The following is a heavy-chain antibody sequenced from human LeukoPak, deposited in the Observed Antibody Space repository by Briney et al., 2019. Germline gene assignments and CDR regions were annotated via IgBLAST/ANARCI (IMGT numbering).Heavy chain of an antibody. CDR3: ARDGVSGSYSSDY. J-gene: IGHJ4*02. Sequence: VSVTVSCKASGYTFTGYYMHWVRQAPGQGLEWMGWINPNSGGTNYSQKFQGRVTMTRDTSISTAYMELSRLRSDDTAVYYCARDGVSGSYSSDYWGQGTLVTVSS. D-gene: IGHD1-26*01. V-gene: IGHV1-2*02. CDR2: INPNSGGT. CDR1: GYTFTGYY.